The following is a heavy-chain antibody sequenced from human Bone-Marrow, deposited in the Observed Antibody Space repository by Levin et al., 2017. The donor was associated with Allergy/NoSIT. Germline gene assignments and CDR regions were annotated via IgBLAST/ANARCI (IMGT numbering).Heavy chain of an antibody. CDR3: VRSMKYDLLTAFGSAFDY. CDR2: MYYTGST. V-gene: IGHV4-39*01. CDR1: GGSVTNGNYY. J-gene: IGHJ4*02. Sequence: SETLSLICSVSGGSVTNGNYYWNWIRQPPGKGLEWIGSMYYTGSTYYSDNPSLKSRVTISADTSGNQFSLKLRSVTAADTAVYYCVRSMKYDLLTAFGSAFDYWGQGILVTVSS. D-gene: IGHD3-9*01.